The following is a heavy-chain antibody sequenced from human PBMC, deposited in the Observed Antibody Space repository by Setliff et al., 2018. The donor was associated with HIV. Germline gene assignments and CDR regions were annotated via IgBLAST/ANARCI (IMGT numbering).Heavy chain of an antibody. D-gene: IGHD3-16*01. CDR1: GFTFSNYV. CDR2: IGSSGSAI. V-gene: IGHV3-48*03. J-gene: IGHJ3*02. Sequence: SLRLSCAASGFTFSNYVINWVRQAPGKGLEWISYIGSSGSAIYYADSVKGRFTISRDNAKSSLYLQMNSLRAEDTAVYYCARLWGFAADVFDIWGQGTMVTVSS. CDR3: ARLWGFAADVFDI.